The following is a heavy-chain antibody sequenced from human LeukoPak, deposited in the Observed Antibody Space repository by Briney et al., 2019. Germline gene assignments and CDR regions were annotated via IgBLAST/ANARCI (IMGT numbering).Heavy chain of an antibody. J-gene: IGHJ4*02. D-gene: IGHD1-20*01. Sequence: PRGSLRLSCSASGVTFNSFWRHWVRHVPGKGLVWVSGVSSDGRITNYADFVKGRFTVSRDTAKNTLSLQMDSLRADDTAIYFCASSFRITGTTYYYWGQGTLVTVSS. CDR2: VSSDGRIT. CDR3: ASSFRITGTTYYY. CDR1: GVTFNSFW. V-gene: IGHV3-74*01.